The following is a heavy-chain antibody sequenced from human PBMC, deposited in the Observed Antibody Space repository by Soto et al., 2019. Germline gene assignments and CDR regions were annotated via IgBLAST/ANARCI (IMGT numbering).Heavy chain of an antibody. Sequence: PGGSLRLSCAASGFTFSSYGMHWVRQAPGKGLEWVAVISYDGSNKYYADSVKGRFTISRDNSKNTLYLQMNSLRAEDTAVYYCAKATRPYYDSSGLAYWGQGTLVTVSS. V-gene: IGHV3-30*18. CDR3: AKATRPYYDSSGLAY. CDR2: ISYDGSNK. J-gene: IGHJ4*02. CDR1: GFTFSSYG. D-gene: IGHD3-22*01.